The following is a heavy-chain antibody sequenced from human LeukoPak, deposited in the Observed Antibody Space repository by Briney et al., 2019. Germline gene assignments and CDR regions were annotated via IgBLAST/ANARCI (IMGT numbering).Heavy chain of an antibody. J-gene: IGHJ4*02. CDR2: IYTSGST. CDR1: GGSISSGSYY. V-gene: IGHV4-61*02. D-gene: IGHD4/OR15-4a*01. Sequence: SETLSLTCTVSGGSISSGSYYWSWIRQPAGKGLEWIGRIYTSGSTNYNPSLKSRVTISVDTSKNQFSLKLSSVTAADTAVYYCARADYGGNYGYWGQGTLVTVPS. CDR3: ARADYGGNYGY.